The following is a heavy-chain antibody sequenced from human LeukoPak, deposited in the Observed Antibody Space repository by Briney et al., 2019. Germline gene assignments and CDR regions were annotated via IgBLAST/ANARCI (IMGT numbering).Heavy chain of an antibody. Sequence: SETLSLTCSVSGGLISISTHYWGWIRQTPGKGLEWIGSVFYSGTTYFNPSFNSRLTISIDTSKNQFSLKLRSVTAADTAVYYCARLVRRGFNFDYWGQGTLVIVSS. J-gene: IGHJ4*02. CDR1: GGLISISTHY. CDR2: VFYSGTT. CDR3: ARLVRRGFNFDY. V-gene: IGHV4-39*01. D-gene: IGHD5-12*01.